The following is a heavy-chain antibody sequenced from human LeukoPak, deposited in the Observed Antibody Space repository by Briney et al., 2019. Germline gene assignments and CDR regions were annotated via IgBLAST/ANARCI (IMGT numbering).Heavy chain of an antibody. V-gene: IGHV3-74*01. CDR1: GITFGNNW. CDR3: ARDVPHNWFDT. Sequence: SGGSLRLSCAASGITFGNNWMHWVRQGPGKGLVWISRINSDGGGAIYADSVKGRFTVSRDNAKNTPYLQMNSLRAEDTAVYYCARDVPHNWFDTWGQGTLVTVYS. J-gene: IGHJ5*02. CDR2: INSDGGGA.